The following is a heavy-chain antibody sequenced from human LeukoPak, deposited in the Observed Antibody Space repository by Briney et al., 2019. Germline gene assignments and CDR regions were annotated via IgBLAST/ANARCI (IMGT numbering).Heavy chain of an antibody. CDR2: IHFSGST. CDR1: GGSISSYY. D-gene: IGHD4-11*01. Sequence: SETLSLTCTVSGGSISSYYWSWIRQPPGKGLEWIGSIHFSGSTNYNPSLKSRVSISVATSKNQFSLKLTSVTAADTAVYYCATETSKFASYYDYYMDVWGKGTTVTVSS. J-gene: IGHJ6*03. CDR3: ATETSKFASYYDYYMDV. V-gene: IGHV4-59*01.